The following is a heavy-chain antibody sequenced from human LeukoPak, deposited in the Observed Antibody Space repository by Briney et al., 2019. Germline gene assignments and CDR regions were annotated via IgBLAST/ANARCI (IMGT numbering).Heavy chain of an antibody. J-gene: IGHJ4*02. V-gene: IGHV3-7*03. D-gene: IGHD6-13*01. CDR2: IRQDGDTK. CDR3: ARSHPYGTTWYGRSDF. Sequence: GGSLRLSCAASGFPFNAYWMTWVRQAPGKGLEWVANIRQDGDTKYYVDSVKGRFTISRDNAMNSLYLQMNSLRAEDTAIYYCARSHPYGTTWYGRSDFWGQGTLVTVSS. CDR1: GFPFNAYW.